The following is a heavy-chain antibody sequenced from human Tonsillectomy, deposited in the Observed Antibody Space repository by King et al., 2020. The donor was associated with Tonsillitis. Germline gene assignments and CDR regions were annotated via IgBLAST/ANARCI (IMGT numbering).Heavy chain of an antibody. CDR1: GFTFSDHY. J-gene: IGHJ5*02. CDR3: TRGPPWGIYFPPDH. D-gene: IGHD3-16*01. V-gene: IGHV3-72*01. Sequence: VQLVESGGGLVQPGGSLRLSCAASGFTFSDHYMDWVRQAPGKGLEWVGRSGNKVNNYTTYYAASVKASFTISRDDSKNSLYLQMNSLKVEDTAMYYCTRGPPWGIYFPPDHWGLGTLVSVSS. CDR2: SGNKVNNYTT.